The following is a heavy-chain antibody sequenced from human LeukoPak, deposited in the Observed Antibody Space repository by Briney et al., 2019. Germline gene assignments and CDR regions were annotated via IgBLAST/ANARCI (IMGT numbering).Heavy chain of an antibody. D-gene: IGHD5-24*01. Sequence: SVKVSCKASGGTFSSYAISWVRQAPGQGLEWMGRIIPILGIANYAQKFQGRVTITADKSTSTAYMELSSLRSEDTAVYYCAREAGGSIGDAFDYWGQGTLVTVSS. J-gene: IGHJ4*02. CDR2: IIPILGIA. CDR1: GGTFSSYA. CDR3: AREAGGSIGDAFDY. V-gene: IGHV1-69*04.